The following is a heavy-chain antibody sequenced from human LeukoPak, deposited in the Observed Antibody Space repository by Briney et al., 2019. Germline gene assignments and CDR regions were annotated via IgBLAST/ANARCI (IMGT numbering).Heavy chain of an antibody. D-gene: IGHD2-2*01. V-gene: IGHV4-34*01. J-gene: IGHJ6*03. CDR2: INHSGST. CDR3: AREDIVVVPAAETSTYYYYYMDV. Sequence: PSETMSLTCAVYGGSFSGYYWSWIRQPPGKGLEWIGEINHSGSTNYNPSLKSRVTISVDTSKNQFSLKLSSVTAADTAVYYCAREDIVVVPAAETSTYYYYYMDVWGKGTTVTVSS. CDR1: GGSFSGYY.